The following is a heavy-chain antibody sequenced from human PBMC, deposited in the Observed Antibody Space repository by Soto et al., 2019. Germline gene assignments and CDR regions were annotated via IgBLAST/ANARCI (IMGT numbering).Heavy chain of an antibody. CDR2: IYYSGRT. CDR3: ARERYEGRIDY. CDR1: GGSISSYY. D-gene: IGHD2-2*01. V-gene: IGHV4-59*01. J-gene: IGHJ4*02. Sequence: SETLSLTCTVSGGSISSYYWSWIRQPPGKGLEWIAYIYYSGRTTYNPSLKSRVTMSIDTSKNQFSLNLSSVTAADTAVYYCARERYEGRIDYWGQGTMVTVSS.